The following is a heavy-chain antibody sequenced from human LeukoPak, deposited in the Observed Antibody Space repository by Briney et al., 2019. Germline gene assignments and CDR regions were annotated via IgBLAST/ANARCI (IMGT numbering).Heavy chain of an antibody. J-gene: IGHJ6*02. Sequence: SVKVSCKASGGTFSSYAISWVRQAPGQGLEWMGGIIPIFGTANYAQKFQGRVAITADESTSTAYMELSSLRSEDTAVYYCARAANIVVVVAATDYYYYGMDVWGQGTTVTVSS. CDR3: ARAANIVVVVAATDYYYYGMDV. CDR2: IIPIFGTA. V-gene: IGHV1-69*13. D-gene: IGHD2-15*01. CDR1: GGTFSSYA.